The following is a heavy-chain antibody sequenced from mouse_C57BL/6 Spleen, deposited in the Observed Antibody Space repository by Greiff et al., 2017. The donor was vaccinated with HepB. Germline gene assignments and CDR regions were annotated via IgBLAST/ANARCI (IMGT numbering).Heavy chain of an antibody. CDR3: ARGLGHFDY. Sequence: VQLQQSGPELVKPGASVKISCKASGYAFSSSWMNWVKQRPGKGLEWIGRIYPGDGDTNYKGKFKGKATLTADKSSNTAYMQLSSLTSEDSAVYFCARGLGHFDYWGQGTTLTVSS. CDR2: IYPGDGDT. D-gene: IGHD4-1*01. CDR1: GYAFSSSW. J-gene: IGHJ2*01. V-gene: IGHV1-82*01.